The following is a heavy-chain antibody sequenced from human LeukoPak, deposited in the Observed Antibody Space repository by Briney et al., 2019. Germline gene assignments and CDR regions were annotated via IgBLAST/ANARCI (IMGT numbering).Heavy chain of an antibody. CDR2: IYYSGST. V-gene: IGHV4-59*01. CDR1: GGSISNYY. CDR3: ARLKYNWNYALYYYYMDV. Sequence: SETLSLTCTVSGGSISNYYWSWIRQPPGKGLEWIGYIYYSGSTNYNPSLKSRVTISVDTSKNQFSLKLSSVTAADTAVYYCARLKYNWNYALYYYYMDVWGKGTTVTVSS. D-gene: IGHD1-7*01. J-gene: IGHJ6*03.